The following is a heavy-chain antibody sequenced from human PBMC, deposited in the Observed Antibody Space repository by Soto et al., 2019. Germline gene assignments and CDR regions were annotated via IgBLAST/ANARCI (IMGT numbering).Heavy chain of an antibody. CDR3: ARIPHRYDALTGPGY. CDR1: GVTVGNYA. J-gene: IGHJ4*02. V-gene: IGHV3-23*01. CDR2: ISGSGGGT. Sequence: WCLGLACAASGVTVGNYAVTWFLQAPGKGLECVSRISGSGGGTYYADSVKGRFTISRDNSENTLYLHLNSLRVEDTAIYYCARIPHRYDALTGPGYWGQGALVTVSS. D-gene: IGHD3-9*01.